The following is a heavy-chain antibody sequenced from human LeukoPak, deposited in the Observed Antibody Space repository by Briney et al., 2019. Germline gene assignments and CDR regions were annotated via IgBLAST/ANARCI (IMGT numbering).Heavy chain of an antibody. CDR3: ARGPSAYCSGGSCYSGSAWFDP. CDR1: GYSFSSYN. CDR2: MNPNSGNT. Sequence: ASVKVSCKASGYSFSSYNIHWVRQATGQGLEWMGWMNPNSGNTGYAQKFQGRVTMTRNTSISTAYMELSSLRSEDTAVYYCARGPSAYCSGGSCYSGSAWFDPWGQGTLVTVSS. D-gene: IGHD2-15*01. V-gene: IGHV1-8*01. J-gene: IGHJ5*02.